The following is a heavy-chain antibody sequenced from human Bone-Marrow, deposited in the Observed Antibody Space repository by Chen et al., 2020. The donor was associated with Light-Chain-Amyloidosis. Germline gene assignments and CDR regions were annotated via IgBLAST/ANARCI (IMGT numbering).Heavy chain of an antibody. D-gene: IGHD5-12*01. CDR3: SRELTGYDDY. V-gene: IGHV3-74*01. J-gene: IGHJ4*02. Sequence: DVQLLESGGGLVQPGGSLRLSCAASGFTFRTSWMHWVRQAPGKGLVWVSRINPDGTRVDYADSVRGRVTISRDDAKSTVYLQMNSLRAEDTAVYYCSRELTGYDDYWGQGTLVTVSS. CDR1: GFTFRTSW. CDR2: INPDGTRV.